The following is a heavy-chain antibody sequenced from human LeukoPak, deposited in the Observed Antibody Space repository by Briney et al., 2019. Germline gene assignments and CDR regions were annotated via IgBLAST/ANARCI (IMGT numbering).Heavy chain of an antibody. V-gene: IGHV1-2*02. Sequence: GASVKVSCKASGYTFTGYYMHWVRQAPGQGLEWMGWINPNSGGTNYAQKFQGRVTMTRDTSISTAYMELSRLRSDDTAVYYCARDFSGDTIFGVLTQQWGFEYWGQGTLVTVSS. J-gene: IGHJ4*02. CDR1: GYTFTGYY. CDR2: INPNSGGT. CDR3: ARDFSGDTIFGVLTQQWGFEY. D-gene: IGHD3-3*01.